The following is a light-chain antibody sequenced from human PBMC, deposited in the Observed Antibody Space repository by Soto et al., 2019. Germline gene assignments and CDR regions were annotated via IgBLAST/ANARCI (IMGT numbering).Light chain of an antibody. V-gene: IGKV3-20*01. Sequence: ETVLTQSPGTLSLSPGERATLSCRASQSVSSSYLAWYQQKPGQAPRLLIYGASSRATGIPDRFSGSGSGTDFTLTISRLEPEDFAVYYCQHYGSSPGYTFGQGTKLEIK. CDR2: GAS. CDR1: QSVSSSY. J-gene: IGKJ2*01. CDR3: QHYGSSPGYT.